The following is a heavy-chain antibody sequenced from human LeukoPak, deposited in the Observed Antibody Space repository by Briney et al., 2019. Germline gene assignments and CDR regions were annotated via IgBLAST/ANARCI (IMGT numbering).Heavy chain of an antibody. V-gene: IGHV3-9*01. Sequence: GGSLRLSCAASGFTFDDYAMHWVRQAPGKGLEWVSGISRNSDTRTYADSVKGRFTISRDNAKNSLYLQMNSLRAEDTALYYCAKAMIVVITDDAFDIWGQGTMVSVSS. CDR1: GFTFDDYA. CDR3: AKAMIVVITDDAFDI. J-gene: IGHJ3*02. CDR2: ISRNSDTR. D-gene: IGHD3-22*01.